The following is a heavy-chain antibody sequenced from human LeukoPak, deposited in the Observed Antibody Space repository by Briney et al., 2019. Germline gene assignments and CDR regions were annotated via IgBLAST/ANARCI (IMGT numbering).Heavy chain of an antibody. D-gene: IGHD6-6*01. J-gene: IGHJ4*02. Sequence: ASVKVSCKASGYTFTGYYMHWVRQAPGQGLEWMGWINPNSGGTNYAQKFQGRVTMTRDTSISTAYIELSRLRSDDTAVYYCARDRREYSSSSQSTGFDYWGQGTLVTVSS. V-gene: IGHV1-2*02. CDR1: GYTFTGYY. CDR3: ARDRREYSSSSQSTGFDY. CDR2: INPNSGGT.